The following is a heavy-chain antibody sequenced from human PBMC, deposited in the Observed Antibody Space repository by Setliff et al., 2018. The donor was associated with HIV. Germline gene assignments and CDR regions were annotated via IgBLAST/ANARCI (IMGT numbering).Heavy chain of an antibody. Sequence: LRLSCAASGFTFSSYAMSWVRQAPGKGLEWVSGISGSGGSTYYADYVKGRFTISRDSSKNTLYLQMNSLRADDTAVYYCATSLTDSSGWPYFDYWGQGTLVTVSS. CDR2: ISGSGGST. D-gene: IGHD6-25*01. CDR3: ATSLTDSSGWPYFDY. J-gene: IGHJ4*02. CDR1: GFTFSSYA. V-gene: IGHV3-23*01.